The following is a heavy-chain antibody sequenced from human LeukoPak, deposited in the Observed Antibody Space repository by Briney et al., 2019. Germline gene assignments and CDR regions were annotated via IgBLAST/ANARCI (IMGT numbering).Heavy chain of an antibody. J-gene: IGHJ4*02. Sequence: GGSLRLSCAASGFTFSSYAMHWVRQAPGKGLEWVGRIKSKTDGGTTDYAAPVKGRFTISRDDSKNTLYLQMNSLKTEDTAVYYCTTSPMYSGSDWGQGTLVTVSS. D-gene: IGHD1-26*01. V-gene: IGHV3-15*01. CDR3: TTSPMYSGSD. CDR1: GFTFSSYA. CDR2: IKSKTDGGTT.